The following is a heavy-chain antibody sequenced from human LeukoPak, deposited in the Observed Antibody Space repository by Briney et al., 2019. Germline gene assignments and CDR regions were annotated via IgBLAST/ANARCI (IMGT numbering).Heavy chain of an antibody. CDR1: GFTFSSYA. CDR2: ISGSGGST. D-gene: IGHD3-10*01. CDR3: AGGSGPTYYYGMDV. J-gene: IGHJ6*02. Sequence: GGSLRLSCAASGFTFSSYAMSWVRQAPGKGLEWVSAISGSGGSTYYAVSVKGRFTISRDNSKNTLYLQMNSLRAEDTAVYYCAGGSGPTYYYGMDVWGQGTTVTVSS. V-gene: IGHV3-23*01.